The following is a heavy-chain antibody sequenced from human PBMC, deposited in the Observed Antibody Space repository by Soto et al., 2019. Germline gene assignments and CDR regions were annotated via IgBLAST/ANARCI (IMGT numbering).Heavy chain of an antibody. Sequence: GGSLRLSCAASGFTFSRYSMNWVRQAPGKGLEWVSYISSSSSTIYYADSVKGRFTISRDNAKNSLYLQMNSLRDEDTAVYYCARERRMTGNSNNWFDPWGQGTLVTVSS. CDR3: ARERRMTGNSNNWFDP. J-gene: IGHJ5*02. V-gene: IGHV3-48*02. D-gene: IGHD3-9*01. CDR2: ISSSSSTI. CDR1: GFTFSRYS.